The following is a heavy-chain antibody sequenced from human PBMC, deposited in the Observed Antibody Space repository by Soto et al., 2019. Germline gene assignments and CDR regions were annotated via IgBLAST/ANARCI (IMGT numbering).Heavy chain of an antibody. J-gene: IGHJ4*02. CDR1: GFRFSDHS. CDR2: ITSSGDSI. V-gene: IGHV3-48*02. CDR3: ARLPKGSTVTS. D-gene: IGHD4-17*01. Sequence: EVQLVESGGGSVHPGGSVRLACAASGFRFSDHSMNWVRQAPGKGLEWVSYITSSGDSIYYADSVKGRFTVSRDNAKNSLFLQMNGLRDEDTAVYYCARLPKGSTVTSWGQGTLVTASS.